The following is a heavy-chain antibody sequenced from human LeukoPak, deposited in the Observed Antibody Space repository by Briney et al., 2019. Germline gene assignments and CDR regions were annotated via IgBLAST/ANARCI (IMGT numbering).Heavy chain of an antibody. D-gene: IGHD1-26*01. Sequence: TGGSLRLSCAASGLSFSSYWMNWVRQAPGKGLEWVANMKQDGSEKYYVDSVKGRFTISRDNAKNSVYLQMNTLRVDDTAVYYCAGALSGIDYWGQGTLVTVPS. CDR1: GLSFSSYW. J-gene: IGHJ4*02. CDR3: AGALSGIDY. CDR2: MKQDGSEK. V-gene: IGHV3-7*05.